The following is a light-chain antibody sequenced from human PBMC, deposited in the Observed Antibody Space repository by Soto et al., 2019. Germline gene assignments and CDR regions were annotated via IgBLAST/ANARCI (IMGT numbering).Light chain of an antibody. CDR3: QHYSTWLWT. J-gene: IGKJ1*01. V-gene: IGKV3-15*01. Sequence: EIVMTQSPATLSVSPGERATLSCRASQSVSSKLAWYQQKPGQGPRLLIYGASSRATGIPARFSGSGSGTEFTLTISSPQSEDFAVYYCQHYSTWLWTFGQGTKVEMK. CDR1: QSVSSK. CDR2: GAS.